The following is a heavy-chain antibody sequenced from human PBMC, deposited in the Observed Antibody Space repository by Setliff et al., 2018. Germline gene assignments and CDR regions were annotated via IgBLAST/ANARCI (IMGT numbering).Heavy chain of an antibody. Sequence: GASVKVSCKASGYTFTSYGVSWVRQAPGQGLEWMGWISAYARKFQGRVTMTTDTPTNTAYMELRSLRSDDTAVYYCARGPLDFVVLPAAGKFDYWGQGTLVTVSS. D-gene: IGHD2-2*01. CDR1: GYTFTSYG. V-gene: IGHV1-18*01. CDR2: ISA. J-gene: IGHJ4*02. CDR3: ARGPLDFVVLPAAGKFDY.